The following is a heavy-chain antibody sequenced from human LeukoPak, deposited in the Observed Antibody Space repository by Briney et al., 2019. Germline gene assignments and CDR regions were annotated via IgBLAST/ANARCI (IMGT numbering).Heavy chain of an antibody. CDR3: ARDKYQLLLGLYYYYGMDV. V-gene: IGHV1-2*02. CDR2: INPNSGGT. CDR1: GYTFTGYY. Sequence: ASVKVSCKASGYTFTGYYMHWVRQAPGQGLEWMGWINPNSGGTNYAQKFQGRVTMTRDTSISTAYMELSRLRSDDTAVYYCARDKYQLLLGLYYYYGMDVWGQGTTVTVSS. D-gene: IGHD2-2*01. J-gene: IGHJ6*02.